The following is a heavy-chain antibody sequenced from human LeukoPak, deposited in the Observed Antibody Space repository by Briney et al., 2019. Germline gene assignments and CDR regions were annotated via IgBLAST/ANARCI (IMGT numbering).Heavy chain of an antibody. V-gene: IGHV1-46*01. Sequence: GASVKVSCKASGYTFTSYYMRWVRQAPGQGLEWMGIINPSGGSTSYAQKFQGRVTMTRDTSTSTVYMELSSLRSEDTAVYYCARDGILGDSSYYFDYWGQGTLVTVSS. CDR2: INPSGGST. D-gene: IGHD6-19*01. CDR3: ARDGILGDSSYYFDY. CDR1: GYTFTSYY. J-gene: IGHJ4*02.